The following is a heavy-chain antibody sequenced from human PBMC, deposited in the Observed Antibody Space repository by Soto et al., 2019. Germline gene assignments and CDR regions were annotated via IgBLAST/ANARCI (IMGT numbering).Heavy chain of an antibody. D-gene: IGHD2-15*01. CDR1: GDSITSYY. CDR3: TKYRRTDAEGYSFDY. J-gene: IGHJ4*02. CDR2: VFSSGTT. V-gene: IGHV4-4*07. Sequence: PSETLSLTCTVSGDSITSYYWTWIRQAAGKRLECIGRVFSSGTTNYNPSLKSRVTMSVDTSKNQFSLPLSSVTAADTAVYFCTKYRRTDAEGYSFDYWGQGALVTVSS.